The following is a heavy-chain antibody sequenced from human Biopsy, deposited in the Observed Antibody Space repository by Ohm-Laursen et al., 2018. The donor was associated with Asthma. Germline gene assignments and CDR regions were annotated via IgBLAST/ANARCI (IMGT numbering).Heavy chain of an antibody. D-gene: IGHD5-12*01. CDR1: GDSFSNYA. Sequence: SVKVSCNASGDSFSNYAISWVRQAPGQGLEWMGGLIPVLGTPDHAQMFEGRVTITADESTSTAYMELSSLSSEDTAVYYCARGYSGSDRIVYYYSGLEVWSQGTTVTVSS. J-gene: IGHJ6*02. V-gene: IGHV1-69*13. CDR3: ARGYSGSDRIVYYYSGLEV. CDR2: LIPVLGTP.